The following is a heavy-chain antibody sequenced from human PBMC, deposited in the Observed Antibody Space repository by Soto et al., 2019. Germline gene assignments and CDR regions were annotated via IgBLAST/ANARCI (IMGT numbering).Heavy chain of an antibody. CDR1: GGSFSGYY. CDR2: INHSGST. Sequence: XTLSLTCADNGGSFSGYYWSWIRQPPGKGLEWIGEINHSGSTNYNPSLKSRVTISVDTSKNQFSLKLSSVTAAETAVYYCARGGVRYFDWLLYGDAFDIWGQGTMVTVS. J-gene: IGHJ3*02. D-gene: IGHD3-9*01. V-gene: IGHV4-34*01. CDR3: ARGGVRYFDWLLYGDAFDI.